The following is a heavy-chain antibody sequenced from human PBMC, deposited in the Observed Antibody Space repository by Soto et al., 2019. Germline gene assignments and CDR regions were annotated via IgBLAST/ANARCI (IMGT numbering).Heavy chain of an antibody. V-gene: IGHV3-23*01. CDR1: GFTFSSSA. Sequence: EVHLLESGGGLVRPGGSLRLSCAASGFTFSSSALSWVRQAPDKGLEWVSAISGSGDSTYYADSVRGRFTISRDNSKNTLYLQMNSLRVEDTAIYYCAKVVGAPDSWGQGALVTVS. D-gene: IGHD4-17*01. CDR2: ISGSGDST. J-gene: IGHJ4*02. CDR3: AKVVGAPDS.